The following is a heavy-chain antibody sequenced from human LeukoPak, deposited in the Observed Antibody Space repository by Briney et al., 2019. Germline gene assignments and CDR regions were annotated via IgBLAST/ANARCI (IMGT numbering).Heavy chain of an antibody. J-gene: IGHJ4*02. Sequence: PGGSLRLSCVASGFPFSSYWMTWVRQAPGKGLEWVANIKQDGSKKSYVDSVKGRFTVSRDNAKNTLCLQVNNLRAEDTAVYYCARGPNSNWSGLDFWGQGTLLTVSS. V-gene: IGHV3-7*01. CDR3: ARGPNSNWSGLDF. CDR1: GFPFSSYW. D-gene: IGHD6-6*01. CDR2: IKQDGSKK.